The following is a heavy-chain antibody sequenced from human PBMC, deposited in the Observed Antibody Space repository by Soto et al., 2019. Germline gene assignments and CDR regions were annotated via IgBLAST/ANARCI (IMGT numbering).Heavy chain of an antibody. V-gene: IGHV1-3*01. J-gene: IGHJ4*03. D-gene: IGHD3-16*01. Sequence: ALQWVPQDHQHRLECMGWINAGNGKTKYSQNYQGRGNITRDTSASIVYMEVNSLRFEDTALYFCEWGIWGATTGDYDFDTWGQATLVTVSS. CDR2: INAGNGKT. CDR3: EWGIWGATTGDYDFDT. CDR1: A.